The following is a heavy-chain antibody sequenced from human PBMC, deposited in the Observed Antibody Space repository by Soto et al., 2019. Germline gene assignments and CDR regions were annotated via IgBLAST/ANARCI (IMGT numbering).Heavy chain of an antibody. Sequence: SETLSLTCAVYGGSFSGYYWSWIRQPPGKWLEWIGEINHSGSTNYNPSLKSRVTISVDTSKNQFSLKLSSVTAADTAVYYCARLSSSWYGHYYYGMDVWGQGXTVTVYS. CDR3: ARLSSSWYGHYYYGMDV. V-gene: IGHV4-34*01. D-gene: IGHD6-13*01. CDR1: GGSFSGYY. J-gene: IGHJ6*02. CDR2: INHSGST.